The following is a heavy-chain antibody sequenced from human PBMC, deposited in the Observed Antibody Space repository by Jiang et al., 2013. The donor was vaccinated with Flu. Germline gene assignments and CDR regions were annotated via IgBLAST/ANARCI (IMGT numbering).Heavy chain of an antibody. CDR2: IIPILGIA. J-gene: IGHJ4*02. CDR3: ARDGGIAVAGTSD. Sequence: SGAEVKKPGASVKVSCKASGYSFTDYYMHWVRQAPGQGLGWMGRIIPILGIANYAQKFQGRVTITADKPTSTAYMELSSLRSEDTAVYYCARDGGIAVAGTSDWGQGTLVTVSS. D-gene: IGHD6-19*01. V-gene: IGHV1-69*04. CDR1: GYSFTDYY.